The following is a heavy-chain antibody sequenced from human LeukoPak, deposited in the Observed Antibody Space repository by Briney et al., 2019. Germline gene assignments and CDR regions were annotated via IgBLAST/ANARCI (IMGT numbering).Heavy chain of an antibody. CDR3: ARDRRGYSGYPDAFDI. J-gene: IGHJ3*02. D-gene: IGHD5-12*01. V-gene: IGHV4-30-4*01. Sequence: SETLSLTCTVSGGSISSGDYYWSWIRQPPGKGLEWIGYIYYSGSTYYNPSLKSRVTISVDTSKNQFSLKLSSVTAADTAVYYCARDRRGYSGYPDAFDIWGQGTMVTVSS. CDR2: IYYSGST. CDR1: GGSISSGDYY.